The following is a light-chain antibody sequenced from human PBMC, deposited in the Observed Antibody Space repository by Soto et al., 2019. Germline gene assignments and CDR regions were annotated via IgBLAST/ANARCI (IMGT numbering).Light chain of an antibody. V-gene: IGKV3-20*01. CDR2: GAS. CDR3: QQYGSSTWT. Sequence: EIVLTQSPGTLSLSPGERATLSCRASQSISSTFLAWYQQKSGQAPRLLIYGASSRATGIPDRFSGSGSGTDYTLTISRLEPEDFAVYYCQQYGSSTWTFGQVTKVDIK. J-gene: IGKJ1*01. CDR1: QSISSTF.